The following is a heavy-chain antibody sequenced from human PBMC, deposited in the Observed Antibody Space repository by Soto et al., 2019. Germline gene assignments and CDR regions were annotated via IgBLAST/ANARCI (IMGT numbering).Heavy chain of an antibody. D-gene: IGHD3-3*01. Sequence: ASVKVSCKASGYTFTSYGISWVRQAPGQGLEWMGWISAYNGNTNYAQKLQGRVTMTTDTSTSTAYMELRSLRSDDTAVYYCARGGITIFGVVTQVYYYMDVWGKGTTVTAP. CDR2: ISAYNGNT. J-gene: IGHJ6*03. V-gene: IGHV1-18*01. CDR1: GYTFTSYG. CDR3: ARGGITIFGVVTQVYYYMDV.